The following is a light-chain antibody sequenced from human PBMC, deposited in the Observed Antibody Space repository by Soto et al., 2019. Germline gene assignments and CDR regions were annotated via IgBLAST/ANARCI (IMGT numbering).Light chain of an antibody. CDR3: QQLDTYPLT. V-gene: IGKV1-9*01. Sequence: DIQLTQSPSFLSASFVDRFTITCRPSQDINSYLAWYQQNPGKAPNLLIYSASTLQSGVPSRFSGSGSGTEFTLTISSLQPEDFVTYYCQQLDTYPLTFGGGTKV. CDR2: SAS. CDR1: QDINSY. J-gene: IGKJ4*01.